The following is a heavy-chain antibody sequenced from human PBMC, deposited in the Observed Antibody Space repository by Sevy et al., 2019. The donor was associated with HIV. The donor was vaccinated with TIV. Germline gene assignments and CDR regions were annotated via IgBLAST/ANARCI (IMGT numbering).Heavy chain of an antibody. Sequence: GGSLRLSCAASGFTFCSYGMHWVRQAPGKGLEWVAVISYAGSNKYYADSVKGRFTISRDNSKNTLYLQMNSLRAEDTAVYYCAKDGDLYYYDSSGFYFFDYWGQGTLVTVSS. CDR3: AKDGDLYYYDSSGFYFFDY. CDR1: GFTFCSYG. CDR2: ISYAGSNK. J-gene: IGHJ4*02. D-gene: IGHD3-22*01. V-gene: IGHV3-30*18.